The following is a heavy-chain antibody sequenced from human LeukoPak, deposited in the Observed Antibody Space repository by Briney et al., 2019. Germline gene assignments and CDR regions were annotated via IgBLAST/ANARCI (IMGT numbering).Heavy chain of an antibody. V-gene: IGHV3-66*01. CDR1: GFTVSSNY. J-gene: IGHJ4*02. D-gene: IGHD6-19*01. CDR3: ARGAPRGSSGWDY. Sequence: PGGSLRLSCAASGFTVSSNYMSWVRQAPGKGLEWVSVIYSGGSTYYADSVKGRFTISRDNSKNTLYLQMNSLRAEDTAVYYCARGAPRGSSGWDYWGQGTLVTVSS. CDR2: IYSGGST.